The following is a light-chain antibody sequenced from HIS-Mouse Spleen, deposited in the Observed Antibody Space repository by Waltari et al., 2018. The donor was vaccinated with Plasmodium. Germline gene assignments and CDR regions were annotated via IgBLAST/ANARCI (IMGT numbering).Light chain of an antibody. V-gene: IGLV3-1*01. CDR2: QDS. Sequence: SSELTQPPSVSVSPGQTASITCSGDKLGDKYACWYQPKPGQSPVLVIYQDSKRPSGIPERFSGSNSGNTATLTISGTQAMDEADYYCQAWDSSTVVFGGGTKLTVL. CDR3: QAWDSSTVV. CDR1: KLGDKY. J-gene: IGLJ2*01.